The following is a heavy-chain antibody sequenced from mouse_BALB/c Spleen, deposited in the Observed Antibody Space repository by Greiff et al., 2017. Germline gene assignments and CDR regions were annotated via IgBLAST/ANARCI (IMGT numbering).Heavy chain of an antibody. CDR1: GFNIKDTY. V-gene: IGHV14-3*02. CDR3: ALKGNSAWFAY. J-gene: IGHJ3*01. CDR2: IDPANGNT. D-gene: IGHD2-1*01. Sequence: EVKLVESGAELVKPGASVKLSCTASGFNIKDTYMHWVKQRPEQGLEWIGRIDPANGNTKYDPKFQGKATITADTSSNTAYLQLSSLTSEDTAVYYCALKGNSAWFAYWGQGTLVTVS.